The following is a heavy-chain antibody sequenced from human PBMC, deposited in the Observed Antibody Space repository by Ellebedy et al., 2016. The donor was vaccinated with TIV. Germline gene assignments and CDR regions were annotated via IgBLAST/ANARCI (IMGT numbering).Heavy chain of an antibody. CDR3: AKDLRYDYVWGSYRPEFHGMDV. Sequence: SLKISXAASGFTFDDYAMHWVRQAPGKGLEWVSGISWNSGSIGYADSVKGRFTISRDNAKNSLYLQMNSLRAEDTALYYCAKDLRYDYVWGSYRPEFHGMDVWGQGTTVTVSS. CDR1: GFTFDDYA. J-gene: IGHJ6*02. D-gene: IGHD3-16*02. CDR2: ISWNSGSI. V-gene: IGHV3-9*01.